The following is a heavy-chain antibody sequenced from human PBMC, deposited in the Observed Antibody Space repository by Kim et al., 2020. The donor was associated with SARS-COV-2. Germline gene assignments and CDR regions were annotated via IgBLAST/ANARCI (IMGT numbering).Heavy chain of an antibody. V-gene: IGHV3-33*01. CDR3: ARDQRFLEWSPFAY. D-gene: IGHD3-3*01. Sequence: ADHVQGQLTISRDNSKNTLYLQMNSVRAADTAVYYCARDQRFLEWSPFAYWGQGTLVTVSS. J-gene: IGHJ4*02.